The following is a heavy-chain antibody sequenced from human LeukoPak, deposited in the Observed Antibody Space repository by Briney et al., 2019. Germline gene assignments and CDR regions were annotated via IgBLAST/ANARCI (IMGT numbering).Heavy chain of an antibody. CDR3: ARGLDRTTSCFDY. V-gene: IGHV3-23*01. D-gene: IGHD2-2*01. J-gene: IGHJ4*02. Sequence: GGSLRLSCAASGITFSSYAMSWVRQAPGKGLEWVSAISCSGGSTYYADSVKGRFTISRDNAKNSLYLQMNSLRAEDTAVYYCARGLDRTTSCFDYWGQGTLVTVSS. CDR1: GITFSSYA. CDR2: ISCSGGST.